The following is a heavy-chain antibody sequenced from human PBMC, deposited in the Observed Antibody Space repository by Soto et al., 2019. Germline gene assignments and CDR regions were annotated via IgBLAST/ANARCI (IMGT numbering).Heavy chain of an antibody. CDR2: MFYSGST. CDR1: GASISSGGYY. V-gene: IGHV4-31*03. D-gene: IGHD2-2*01. Sequence: QVQLQESGPGLVKLSQTLSLTCTVSGASISSGGYYWSWIRQHPGKGLEWIGYMFYSGSTYYNPSLKSRVTMSIDTSKNQFSLKLSSVTAADTDVYYCVRLGYCSNTDCGPVGPWGQGILATVSS. J-gene: IGHJ5*02. CDR3: VRLGYCSNTDCGPVGP.